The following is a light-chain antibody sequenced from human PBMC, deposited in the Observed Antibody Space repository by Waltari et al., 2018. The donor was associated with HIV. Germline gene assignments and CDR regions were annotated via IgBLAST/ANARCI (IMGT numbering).Light chain of an antibody. CDR1: TSTIGPHA. J-gene: IGLJ2*01. V-gene: IGLV1-40*01. Sequence: QSVLTLPPSVSGAPGQRVTLSFTGRTSTIGPHAVPTYQQFPGTAPHLLIYNTNRRPSGVPDRFSGSKSGTSASLAITGLQAEDEADYFCQSSDSTLSGSVFGGGTKLTVL. CDR2: NTN. CDR3: QSSDSTLSGSV.